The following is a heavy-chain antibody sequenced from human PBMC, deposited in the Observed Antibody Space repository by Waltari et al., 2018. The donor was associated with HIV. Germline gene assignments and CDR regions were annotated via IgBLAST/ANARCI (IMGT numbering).Heavy chain of an antibody. D-gene: IGHD2-15*01. J-gene: IGHJ5*02. V-gene: IGHV4-39*01. CDR3: ARHIGGSDWFDP. CDR1: GDSISSRNYY. Sequence: QLQLQESGPGLVKPSETLSLTCSVSGDSISSRNYYWGWIRQPPGKGLEWIGSIYYSGSTYYNPSLKSRVSISVDTSKIQFSLKLNSMTAADTAVYYCARHIGGSDWFDPWGQGTLVTVSS. CDR2: IYYSGST.